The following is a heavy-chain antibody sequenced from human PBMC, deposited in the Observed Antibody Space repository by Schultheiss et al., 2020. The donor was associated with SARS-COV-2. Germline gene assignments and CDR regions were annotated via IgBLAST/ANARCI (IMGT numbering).Heavy chain of an antibody. CDR2: IRSKTDGGTT. CDR1: GFTFSSYS. V-gene: IGHV3-15*01. D-gene: IGHD3-3*01. CDR3: ARHFGGRWIFDY. Sequence: GGSLRLSCAASGFTFSSYSMNWVRQAPGKGLEWVGRIRSKTDGGTTDYAAPVKGRFTISRDDSKNTLYLQMNSLRAEDTAVYYCARHFGGRWIFDYWGQGTLVTVSS. J-gene: IGHJ4*02.